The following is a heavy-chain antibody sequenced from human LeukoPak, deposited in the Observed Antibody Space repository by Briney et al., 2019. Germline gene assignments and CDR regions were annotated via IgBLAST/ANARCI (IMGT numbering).Heavy chain of an antibody. CDR1: GGTFSSYA. V-gene: IGHV1-69*01. J-gene: IGHJ6*03. Sequence: PVKVSCKASGGTFSSYAISWVRQAPGQGLEWMGGIIPIFGTANYAQKFQGRVTITADESTSTAYMELSSLRSEDTAVYYCATRKYYDFWSGPYYYYYYMDVWGKGTTVTVSS. D-gene: IGHD3-3*01. CDR2: IIPIFGTA. CDR3: ATRKYYDFWSGPYYYYYYMDV.